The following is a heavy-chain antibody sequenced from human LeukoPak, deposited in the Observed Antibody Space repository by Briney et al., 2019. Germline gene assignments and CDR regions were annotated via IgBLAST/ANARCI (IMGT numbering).Heavy chain of an antibody. V-gene: IGHV3-23*01. Sequence: GGSLRLSCAASGFTFSSYAMGWVRQAPGKGLEWVSAISGSGGSTYYADSVKGRFTISRDNSKNTLYLQMNSLRAEDTAVYYCAKSYSSGWYSNYYYGMDVWGQGTTVTVSS. CDR2: ISGSGGST. CDR3: AKSYSSGWYSNYYYGMDV. CDR1: GFTFSSYA. J-gene: IGHJ6*02. D-gene: IGHD6-19*01.